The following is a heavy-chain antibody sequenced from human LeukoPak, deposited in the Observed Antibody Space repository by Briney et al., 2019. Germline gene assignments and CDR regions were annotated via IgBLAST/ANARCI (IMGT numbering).Heavy chain of an antibody. CDR2: INPNSGGT. D-gene: IGHD3-22*01. CDR1: GYTFTGYY. V-gene: IGHV1-2*02. J-gene: IGHJ4*02. CDR3: ARIYYDSSGYYNGADY. Sequence: ASVKVSCKASGYTFTGYYMHWVRQAPGQGLEWMGWINPNSGGTNYAQKFQGRVTMTRDTSISTAYVELSRLRSDDTAVYYCARIYYDSSGYYNGADYWGQGTLVTVSS.